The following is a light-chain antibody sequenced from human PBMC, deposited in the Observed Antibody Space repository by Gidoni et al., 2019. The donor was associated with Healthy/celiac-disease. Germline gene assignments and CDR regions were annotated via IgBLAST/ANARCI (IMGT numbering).Light chain of an antibody. V-gene: IGKV1-39*01. Sequence: DIQMTQFPSSLSASVGDRVTITCRTSQSISSYLNWYQQKPGKAPKLLIFAASSLQSGVPSRFNGSGSGTDFTLTISNLQPEDFATYYCQQSYSTPLYTFGQGTKLEIK. J-gene: IGKJ2*01. CDR3: QQSYSTPLYT. CDR2: AAS. CDR1: QSISSY.